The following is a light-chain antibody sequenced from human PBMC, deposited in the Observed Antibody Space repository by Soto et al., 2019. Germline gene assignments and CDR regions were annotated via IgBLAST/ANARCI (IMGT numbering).Light chain of an antibody. CDR1: QSVSSKS. CDR3: QQYERGFT. Sequence: IVLTQSPCTLSLSPGERVSLSFMASQSVSSKSLACYQQKPGQAPSLLIYGASSRATGIPDRFSGSGSGTDFSLTISRLEPEDFAVYYCQQYERGFTFGPGTKMDIK. CDR2: GAS. V-gene: IGKV3-20*01. J-gene: IGKJ3*01.